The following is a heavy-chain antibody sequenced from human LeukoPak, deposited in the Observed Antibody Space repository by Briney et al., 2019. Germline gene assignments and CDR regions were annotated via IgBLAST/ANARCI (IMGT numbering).Heavy chain of an antibody. Sequence: AGGSLRLSCAASGFTFSNAWMRWVRQAPGKGLEWVGRIKSKTDGGTTDYAAPVKGRFTISRDDSKNTLYQQMNSLKTEDTAVYYCTTTPVLLWFGESRTNWFDPWGQGTLVTVSS. D-gene: IGHD3-10*01. CDR3: TTTPVLLWFGESRTNWFDP. CDR2: IKSKTDGGTT. V-gene: IGHV3-15*01. J-gene: IGHJ5*02. CDR1: GFTFSNAW.